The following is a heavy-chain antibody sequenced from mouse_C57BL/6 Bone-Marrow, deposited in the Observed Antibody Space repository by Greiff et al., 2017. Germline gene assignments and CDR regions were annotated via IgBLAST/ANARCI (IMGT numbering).Heavy chain of an antibody. CDR3: ASCFQDYFDY. CDR2: IYPRSGNT. CDR1: GYTFTSYG. J-gene: IGHJ2*01. V-gene: IGHV1-81*01. Sequence: QVQLKESGAELARPGASVKLSCKASGYTFTSYGISWVKQRTGQGLEWIGEIYPRSGNTYYNEKFKGKATLAADKSSSTAYMELRSLTSEDSAVYFCASCFQDYFDYWGQGTTLTVSS.